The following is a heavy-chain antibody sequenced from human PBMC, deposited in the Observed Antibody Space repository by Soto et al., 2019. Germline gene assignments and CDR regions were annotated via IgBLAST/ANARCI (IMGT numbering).Heavy chain of an antibody. CDR2: IAGGGVPT. CDR1: GFIFRDYS. V-gene: IGHV3-48*01. CDR3: TRASSYAFDY. Sequence: EVQLVESGGGLVQSGESLRLSCAASGFIFRDYSMNWVRQTPGKGLEGIAHIAGGGVPTYYADSVKGRFTISRDRGKNFLYLQMNGLKGDDSGIYYCTRASSYAFDYWGQGALVTVSS. J-gene: IGHJ4*02. D-gene: IGHD2-2*01.